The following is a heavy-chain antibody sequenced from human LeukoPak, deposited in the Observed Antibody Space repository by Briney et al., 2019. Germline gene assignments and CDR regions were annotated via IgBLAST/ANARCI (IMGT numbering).Heavy chain of an antibody. CDR1: GFTFDDYA. CDR2: ISGDGGST. Sequence: GGSLRLSCAASGFTFDDYALHWVRQAPGKGLEWVSLISGDGGSTYYADSVKGRFTISRDNSKNSPYLQMNSLRTEDTALYYCAKVSASSWLGAFDIWGQGTMVTVSS. V-gene: IGHV3-43*02. D-gene: IGHD6-13*01. CDR3: AKVSASSWLGAFDI. J-gene: IGHJ3*02.